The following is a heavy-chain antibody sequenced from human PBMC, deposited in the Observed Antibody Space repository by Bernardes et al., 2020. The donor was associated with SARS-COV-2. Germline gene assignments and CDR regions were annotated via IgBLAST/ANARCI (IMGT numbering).Heavy chain of an antibody. CDR3: ARGGSRATWIQLWFSPPFDY. CDR2: IYYSGST. CDR1: GGSISSSRYY. V-gene: IGHV4-39*01. D-gene: IGHD5-18*01. J-gene: IGHJ4*02. Sequence: SETLSLTCTVSGGSISSSRYYWGWIRQPPGKGLEWIGSIYYSGSTYYNPALKSRVTITVDTSKNQFSLKLSSVTAADTAVYYCARGGSRATWIQLWFSPPFDYWGQGTLVTVSS.